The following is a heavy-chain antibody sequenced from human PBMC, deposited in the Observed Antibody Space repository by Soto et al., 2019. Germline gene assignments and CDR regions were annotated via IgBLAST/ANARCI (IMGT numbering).Heavy chain of an antibody. CDR1: GFSLRTSGVG. Sequence: SGPTLVNPTQTLTLTCIFSGFSLRTSGVGVGWIRQPPGKALEWLGFIYWNDDKRYSPSLKSRLTITEDTSKNQVVLTMTNMDPVDTATYYCAKSGSSGWYGWFDPWGQGTLVTVSS. J-gene: IGHJ5*02. V-gene: IGHV2-5*01. D-gene: IGHD6-19*01. CDR3: AKSGSSGWYGWFDP. CDR2: IYWNDDK.